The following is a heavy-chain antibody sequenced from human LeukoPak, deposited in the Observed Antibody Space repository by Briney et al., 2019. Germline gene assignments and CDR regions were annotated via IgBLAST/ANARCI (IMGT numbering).Heavy chain of an antibody. CDR3: AKPIGTDGYNQGFDY. CDR2: ISWDGEIT. D-gene: IGHD5-24*01. J-gene: IGHJ4*02. Sequence: SGGSLRLSCAASGFTFDDYTMHWVRQAPGKGLEWVSLISWDGEITSYTDSVKGRFTISRDNSKNSLYLQMNSLRTEDTALYYCAKPIGTDGYNQGFDYWGQGTLVTVSS. CDR1: GFTFDDYT. V-gene: IGHV3-43*01.